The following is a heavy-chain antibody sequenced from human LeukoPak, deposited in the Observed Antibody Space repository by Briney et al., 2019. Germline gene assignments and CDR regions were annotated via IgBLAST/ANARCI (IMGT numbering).Heavy chain of an antibody. CDR1: GFTFSSYG. V-gene: IGHV3-30*03. CDR3: ARARRGSSGWSLGGY. CDR2: ISYDGSNK. Sequence: PGGSLRLSCAASGFTFSSYGMHWVRQAPGKGLEWVAVISYDGSNKYYADSVKGRFTISRDNSKNTLYLQMNSLRAEDTAVYYCARARRGSSGWSLGGYWGQGTLVTVSS. J-gene: IGHJ4*02. D-gene: IGHD6-19*01.